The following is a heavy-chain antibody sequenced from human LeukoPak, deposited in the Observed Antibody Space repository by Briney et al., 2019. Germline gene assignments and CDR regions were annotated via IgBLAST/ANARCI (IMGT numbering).Heavy chain of an antibody. D-gene: IGHD3-10*01. Sequence: KPSETLSLTCSVAGGTIRSSSYYWAWIHQPPGKGLEWIGTIYYTGSTSYSPSLKSRVIMTFDTSKNQFSLQVNSVTASDTAVYYCARLALILVRDFDFWGQGSLVTVSS. J-gene: IGHJ4*02. V-gene: IGHV4-39*01. CDR2: IYYTGST. CDR3: ARLALILVRDFDF. CDR1: GGTIRSSSYY.